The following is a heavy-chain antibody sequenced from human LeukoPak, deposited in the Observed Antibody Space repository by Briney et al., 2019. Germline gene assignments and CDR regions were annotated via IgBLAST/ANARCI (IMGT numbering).Heavy chain of an antibody. D-gene: IGHD3-22*01. CDR2: LSGSGSAT. V-gene: IGHV3-23*01. CDR1: GFTFSSYA. Sequence: GGSLRLSCAASGFTFSSYAMSWVRQAPGKGLDWVSTLSGSGSATYYADSVKGRFTISRDNSKNTLYLQMNSLRAEDTAVYYCAKDRDYYDSSGYYPYFDYWGQGTLVTVSS. J-gene: IGHJ4*02. CDR3: AKDRDYYDSSGYYPYFDY.